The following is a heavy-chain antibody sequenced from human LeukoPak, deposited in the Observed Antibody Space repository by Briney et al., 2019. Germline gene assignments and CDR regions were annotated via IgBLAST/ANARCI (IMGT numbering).Heavy chain of an antibody. D-gene: IGHD3-10*01. CDR1: GGSISSYY. J-gene: IGHJ4*02. V-gene: IGHV4-4*07. Sequence: SETLSLTCTVSGGSISSYYWSWIRQPAGEGLEWIGRIYTSGSTNYNPSLKSRVTMSVDTSKNQFSLKLSSVTAADTAVYYCARDRGRANMNVFDYWGQGTLVTVSS. CDR3: ARDRGRANMNVFDY. CDR2: IYTSGST.